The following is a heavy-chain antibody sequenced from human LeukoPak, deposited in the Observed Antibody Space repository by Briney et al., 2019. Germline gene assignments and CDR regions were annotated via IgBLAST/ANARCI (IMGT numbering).Heavy chain of an antibody. CDR1: GFTFSNFV. CDR2: ISYDGNKE. D-gene: IGHD3-10*01. J-gene: IGHJ3*02. Sequence: GGSLRLSCPASGFTFSNFVMHWARQPPGKGLQWVTEISYDGNKETYVDSVKGRFTISRDNSKNTLYLQMNSLRDEDTAVYYCARGAQKILSFGEYPSDAFDIWGQGTMVSVSS. CDR3: ARGAQKILSFGEYPSDAFDI. V-gene: IGHV3-30-3*01.